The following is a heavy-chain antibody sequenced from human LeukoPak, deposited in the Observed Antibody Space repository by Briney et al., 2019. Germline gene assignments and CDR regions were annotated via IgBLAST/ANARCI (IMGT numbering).Heavy chain of an antibody. CDR3: TKEGLGLGSSWSAWFDP. CDR2: IYTGGST. J-gene: IGHJ5*02. Sequence: GGSLRLSCAASGFTVSSNYMSWVRQAPGKGLEWVSIIYTGGSTYYADSVKGRFTVSRDNSKNTLYLQMNSLTADDTAVYYCTKEGLGLGSSWSAWFDPWGQGTLVTVSS. CDR1: GFTVSSNY. V-gene: IGHV3-66*01. D-gene: IGHD3-10*01.